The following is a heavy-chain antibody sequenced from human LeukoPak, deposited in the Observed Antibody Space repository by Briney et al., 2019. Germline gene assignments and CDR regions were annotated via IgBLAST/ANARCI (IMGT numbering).Heavy chain of an antibody. J-gene: IGHJ4*02. Sequence: GGSLRLSCAASGFTFSSYAMSWVRQAPGKGLEWVSAISGSGGSTCYADSVKGRFTISRDNSKNTLYLQMNSLRAEDTAVYYCAKDFPPNIVVVPSYYFDYWGQGTLVTVSS. CDR2: ISGSGGST. D-gene: IGHD2-2*01. CDR3: AKDFPPNIVVVPSYYFDY. CDR1: GFTFSSYA. V-gene: IGHV3-23*01.